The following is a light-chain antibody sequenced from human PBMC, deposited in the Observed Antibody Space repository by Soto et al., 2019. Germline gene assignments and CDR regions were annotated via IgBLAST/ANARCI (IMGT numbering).Light chain of an antibody. V-gene: IGLV3-21*02. J-gene: IGLJ2*01. CDR3: TSYAGTKNYVV. CDR2: DDR. Sequence: SYELTQPPSVSVAPGQTARITCGGDNIGSKSVHWYQQKPGQAPVLVVYDDRDRPSGIPERFSGSNSGNTASLTVSGLQTEDEAVYFCTSYAGTKNYVVFGGGTKLTVL. CDR1: NIGSKS.